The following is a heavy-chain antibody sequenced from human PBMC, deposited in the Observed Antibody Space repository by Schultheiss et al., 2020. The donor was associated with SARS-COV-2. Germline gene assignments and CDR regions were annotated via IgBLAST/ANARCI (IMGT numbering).Heavy chain of an antibody. D-gene: IGHD2-2*02. CDR3: ASGPLNIVVVPAAIPFFSS. CDR1: GGSFSGYY. J-gene: IGHJ5*02. CDR2: INHSGST. V-gene: IGHV4-34*01. Sequence: SQTLSLTCAVYGGSFSGYYWSWIRQPPGKGLEWIGEINHSGSTNYNPSLKSRVTISVDTSKNQFSLKLSSVTAADTAVYYCASGPLNIVVVPAAIPFFSSWGQGTLVTVSS.